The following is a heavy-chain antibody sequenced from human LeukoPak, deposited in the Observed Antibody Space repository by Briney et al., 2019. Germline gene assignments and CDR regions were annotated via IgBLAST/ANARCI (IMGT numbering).Heavy chain of an antibody. CDR1: GFTFDDYA. CDR3: VKESSDSGGYPDY. CDR2: ISWNSGSI. J-gene: IGHJ4*02. V-gene: IGHV3-9*01. Sequence: GRSLRLSCAASGFTFDDYAMHWVRQAPGKGLEWVSGISWNSGSIGYADSVKGRFTISRDNAKNPLYLQMNSLRAEDTALYYCVKESSDSGGYPDYWGQGTLVTVSS. D-gene: IGHD3-22*01.